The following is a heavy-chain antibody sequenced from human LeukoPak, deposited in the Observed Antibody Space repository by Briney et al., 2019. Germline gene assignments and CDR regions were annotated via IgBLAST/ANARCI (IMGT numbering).Heavy chain of an antibody. V-gene: IGHV4-59*01. CDR1: GGSISTYY. CDR3: ARSRYSYGKVEDDAFDI. D-gene: IGHD5-18*01. Sequence: SETLSLTCIVSGGSISTYYWSWIRQPPGKGLEWIGYSYYSGTTSYKPSLRSRVTISVDTSRNNFSLKLSSVTAADTAVYYCARSRYSYGKVEDDAFDIWGQGTLVTVSS. CDR2: SYYSGTT. J-gene: IGHJ3*02.